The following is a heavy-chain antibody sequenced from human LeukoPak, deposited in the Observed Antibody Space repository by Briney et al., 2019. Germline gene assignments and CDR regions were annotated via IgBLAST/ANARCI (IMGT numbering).Heavy chain of an antibody. J-gene: IGHJ6*03. Sequence: GESLKISCKGSGYRITDNWIGWVRQLPGKGLEWMGIVFPGDSDVRYSPSWRGQVTMSADKSINTVFLQWSSLKASDSATYFCARPRGYGAGYMDVWGKGTTVVVSS. CDR2: VFPGDSDV. CDR3: ARPRGYGAGYMDV. CDR1: GYRITDNW. V-gene: IGHV5-51*01. D-gene: IGHD5-18*01.